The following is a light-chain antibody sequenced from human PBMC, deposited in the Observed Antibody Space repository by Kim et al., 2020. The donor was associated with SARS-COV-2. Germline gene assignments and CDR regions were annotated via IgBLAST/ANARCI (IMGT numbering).Light chain of an antibody. CDR1: QGIRDY. Sequence: AALGGQVTINCRASQGIRDYLAWYQKKPGKAPKLLIYAAHTLESGVPSRFSGSGSGTDFTLTISSLQPEDVATYYCQKYDTAPRTFGQGTKVDIK. CDR2: AAH. V-gene: IGKV1-27*01. J-gene: IGKJ1*01. CDR3: QKYDTAPRT.